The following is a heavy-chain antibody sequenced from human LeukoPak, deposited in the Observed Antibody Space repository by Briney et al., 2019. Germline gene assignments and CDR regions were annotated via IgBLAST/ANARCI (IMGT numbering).Heavy chain of an antibody. CDR1: GFAFSSYA. CDR2: ISKNSDGT. CDR3: ARDRGYTQDY. Sequence: GGSLRLSCSASGFAFSSYAMHWVRQAPGRRLEYVSSISKNSDGTKYADSVKGRFTISRDNSIDTLFLQMSGLSVEDTAVYYCARDRGYTQDYWGQGTLVTVSS. D-gene: IGHD5-12*01. V-gene: IGHV3-64D*09. J-gene: IGHJ4*02.